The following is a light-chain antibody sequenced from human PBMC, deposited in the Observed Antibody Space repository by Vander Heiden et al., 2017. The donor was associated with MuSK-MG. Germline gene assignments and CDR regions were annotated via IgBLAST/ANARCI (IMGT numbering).Light chain of an antibody. CDR1: SSDVGTYDF. CDR3: SSYTTSGTVV. J-gene: IGLJ2*01. Sequence: QSALTQPASVSGSPGQSITISCTGTSSDVGTYDFVSWYHQHPDKAPQLIVFDVHDRPSGVSDRFSGSKSGYTASLTISGLQAEDDAHYFCSSYTTSGTVVFGGGTKLTVL. CDR2: DVH. V-gene: IGLV2-14*03.